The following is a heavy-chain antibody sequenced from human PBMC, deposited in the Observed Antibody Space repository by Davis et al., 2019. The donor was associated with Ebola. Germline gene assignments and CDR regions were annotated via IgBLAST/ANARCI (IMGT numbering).Heavy chain of an antibody. Sequence: PGGSLRLSCAASGFTFSDYYMSWIRQAPGKGLEWVSAISGSGGSTYYADSVKGRFTISRDNSKNTLYLQMNSLRAEDTAVYYCAKFSNAGIFDYWGQGTLVTVSS. J-gene: IGHJ4*02. CDR1: GFTFSDYY. D-gene: IGHD4-11*01. CDR2: ISGSGGST. CDR3: AKFSNAGIFDY. V-gene: IGHV3-23*01.